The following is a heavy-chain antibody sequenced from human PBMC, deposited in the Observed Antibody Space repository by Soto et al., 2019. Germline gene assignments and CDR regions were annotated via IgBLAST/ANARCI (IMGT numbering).Heavy chain of an antibody. CDR1: EFSVSSNH. Sequence: PGGSLRLSCAASEFSVSSNHMSWVRQAPGKGLEWVSVINRGGLTYYTDSVKGRFTISRDNSKNTLYLQMNSLRAEDTAAYYCASQGYSRSADYWGQGTLVTVSS. CDR3: ASQGYSRSADY. V-gene: IGHV3-53*01. D-gene: IGHD6-13*01. J-gene: IGHJ4*02. CDR2: INRGGLT.